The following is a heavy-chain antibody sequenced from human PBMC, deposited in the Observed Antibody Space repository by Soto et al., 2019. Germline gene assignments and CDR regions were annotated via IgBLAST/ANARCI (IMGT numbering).Heavy chain of an antibody. J-gene: IGHJ4*02. V-gene: IGHV3-30*18. CDR3: AKGEVRGIIPSYFDY. Sequence: PGGSLRLSCAVSGFTFRGFGMNWVRQAPGKGLEWVARISNDGSNEYYVDSVKGRFTISRDNSKNTLYLQMDSLRAEDTAVYYCAKGEVRGIIPSYFDYWGRGTLVTVSS. CDR2: ISNDGSNE. CDR1: GFTFRGFG. D-gene: IGHD3-10*01.